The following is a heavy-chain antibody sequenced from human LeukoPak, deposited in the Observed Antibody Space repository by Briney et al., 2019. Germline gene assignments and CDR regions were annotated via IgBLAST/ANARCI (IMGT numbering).Heavy chain of an antibody. Sequence: PGGSLRLSXAASGFAFRNYGMHWVRQAPGKGMEWVTSIRPDDSDTYYADSVKGRFTISRDNSKNTLSLQMTSLRAEDTAVYYCARSLVGGDYYYNMDVWGKGTTVTVSS. CDR1: GFAFRNYG. CDR3: ARSLVGGDYYYNMDV. CDR2: IRPDDSDT. D-gene: IGHD2-8*02. V-gene: IGHV3-30*02. J-gene: IGHJ6*03.